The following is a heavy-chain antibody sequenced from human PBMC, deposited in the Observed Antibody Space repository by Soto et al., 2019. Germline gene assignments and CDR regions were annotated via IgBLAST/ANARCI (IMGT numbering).Heavy chain of an antibody. CDR2: ISYDGSNK. D-gene: IGHD3-22*01. CDR3: AKDLNYYDSSGYKYYFDY. V-gene: IGHV3-30*18. Sequence: GESLKISCAASGFTFSSYGMHWVRQAPGKGLEWVAVISYDGSNKYYADSVKGRFTISRDNSKNTLYLQMNSLRAEDTAVYYCAKDLNYYDSSGYKYYFDYWGQGTLVTVSS. CDR1: GFTFSSYG. J-gene: IGHJ4*02.